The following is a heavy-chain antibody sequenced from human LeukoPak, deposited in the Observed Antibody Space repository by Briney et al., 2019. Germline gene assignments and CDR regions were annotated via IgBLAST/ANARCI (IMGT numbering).Heavy chain of an antibody. CDR2: ISSSSSTI. D-gene: IGHD4-23*01. CDR1: GFTFSSYS. Sequence: GGSLRLSCAASGFTFSSYSMNWVRQAPGKGLEWVSYISSSSSTIYYADSVKGRFTISRDNAKNSVYLQMNSLRAEDTAVYYCASLSLRWSDYWGQGTLVTVSS. V-gene: IGHV3-48*04. J-gene: IGHJ4*02. CDR3: ASLSLRWSDY.